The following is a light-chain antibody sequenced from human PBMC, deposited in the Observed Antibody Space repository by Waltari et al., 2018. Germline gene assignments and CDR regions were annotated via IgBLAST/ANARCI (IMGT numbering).Light chain of an antibody. CDR1: SSDIGGYNR. CDR3: SSYTGSSTFL. J-gene: IGLJ2*01. V-gene: IGLV2-14*01. Sequence: QAALTQSPSVSGSPGQSVTISCTGTSSDIGGYNRFSWYQQHPGKAPKLMIYEVSKRPSGVSDRFSGSKSGNTASLTISGLQAEDEADYYCSSYTGSSTFLFGGGTRLTVL. CDR2: EVS.